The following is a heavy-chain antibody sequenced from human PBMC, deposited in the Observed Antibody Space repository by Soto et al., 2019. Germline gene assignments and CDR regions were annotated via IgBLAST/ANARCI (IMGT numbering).Heavy chain of an antibody. J-gene: IGHJ4*02. V-gene: IGHV3-30-3*01. D-gene: IGHD3-16*01. Sequence: QVQLVESGGGVVQPGRSLRLSCAASGFTFSSYAMHWVRQAPGKGLGWVAVISYDGSNKYYADSVKGRFTIYRDNSKNTLYLQMNSLRAEDTAVYYCARDLGQYYFDYWGQGTLVTVSS. CDR3: ARDLGQYYFDY. CDR2: ISYDGSNK. CDR1: GFTFSSYA.